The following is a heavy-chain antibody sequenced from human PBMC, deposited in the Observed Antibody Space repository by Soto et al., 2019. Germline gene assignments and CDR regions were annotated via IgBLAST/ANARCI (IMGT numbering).Heavy chain of an antibody. CDR1: GFTFSSCA. V-gene: IGHV3-23*01. J-gene: IGHJ5*02. CDR2: ISGSGGST. D-gene: IGHD4-17*01. Sequence: PGGSLRLSCAASGFTFSSCAMSWVRQAPGKGLEWVSAISGSGGSTYYADSVQGRFTISRDNSKNSLYRQINNRRPEDTAVSYCAKASQCSSTVRFDPCGQGPRVTASS. CDR3: AKASQCSSTVRFDP.